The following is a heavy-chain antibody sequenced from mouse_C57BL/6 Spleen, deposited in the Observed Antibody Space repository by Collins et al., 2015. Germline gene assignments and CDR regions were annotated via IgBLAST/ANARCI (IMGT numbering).Heavy chain of an antibody. D-gene: IGHD2-3*01. Sequence: EVKLVESGGGLVKPGGSLKLSCAASGFTFSSYAMSWVRQTPEKRLEWVASISSGGNIYYPDSVKGRFTISRDNGRNILYLQMSSLRSEDTAMFYCASLDGYYDTYWGQGTLVTVSA. V-gene: IGHV5-6-5*01. CDR3: ASLDGYYDTY. CDR2: ISSGGNI. J-gene: IGHJ3*01. CDR1: GFTFSSYA.